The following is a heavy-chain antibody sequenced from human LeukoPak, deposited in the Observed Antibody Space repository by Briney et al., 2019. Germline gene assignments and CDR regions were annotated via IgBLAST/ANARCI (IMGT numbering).Heavy chain of an antibody. CDR3: TRVQAGRSGLMDV. CDR1: GFSLSGYW. Sequence: GGSLRLSCAASGFSLSGYWMHWVRHAPGKGLVWVSRIRPEGSGTTYADSVKGRFTISRDTAKNTVYLQMTILRDEDAAVYHCTRVQAGRSGLMDVWGRGTTVTVSS. CDR2: IRPEGSGT. V-gene: IGHV3-74*03. J-gene: IGHJ6*02. D-gene: IGHD2-8*02.